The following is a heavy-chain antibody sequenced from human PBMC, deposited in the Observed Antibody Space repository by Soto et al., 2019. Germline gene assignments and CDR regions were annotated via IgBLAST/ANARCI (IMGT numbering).Heavy chain of an antibody. V-gene: IGHV1-69*13. CDR3: ARDGAGKYYYDSSGYYLSALGY. J-gene: IGHJ4*02. Sequence: SVKVSCKASGGTFSSYAISWVRQAPGQGLEWMGGIIPIFGTANYAQKFQGRVTITADESTSTAYMELSSLRSEDTAVYYCARDGAGKYYYDSSGYYLSALGYWGQGTLVTVSS. D-gene: IGHD3-22*01. CDR1: GGTFSSYA. CDR2: IIPIFGTA.